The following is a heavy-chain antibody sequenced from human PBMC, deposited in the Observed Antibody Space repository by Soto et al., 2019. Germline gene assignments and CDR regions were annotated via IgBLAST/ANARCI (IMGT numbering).Heavy chain of an antibody. J-gene: IGHJ6*02. D-gene: IGHD3-10*01. CDR1: GFTFSSYG. CDR3: AKRRFGSGSYYNLASYYYYGMDV. CDR2: ISYDGSNK. V-gene: IGHV3-30*18. Sequence: QVQLVESGGGVVQPGRSLRLSCAASGFTFSSYGMHWVRQAPGKGLEWVAVISYDGSNKYYAASVKGRFTISRDNSKNTLYLQMNSLRAEDTAVYYCAKRRFGSGSYYNLASYYYYGMDVWGQGTTVTVSS.